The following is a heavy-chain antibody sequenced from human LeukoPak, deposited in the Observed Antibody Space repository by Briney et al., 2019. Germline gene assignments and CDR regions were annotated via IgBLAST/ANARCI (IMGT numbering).Heavy chain of an antibody. CDR2: ITSSSSSI. J-gene: IGHJ4*02. CDR3: ARVSGSYGDSAY. Sequence: PGGSLRLSCAASGFTFSSCSMNWVRQAPGKGLEWISYITSSSSSIYYADSVKGRFTISRDNAKNSLYLQMNSLRAEDTAVYYCARVSGSYGDSAYWGQGTLVTVSS. D-gene: IGHD1-26*01. V-gene: IGHV3-48*04. CDR1: GFTFSSCS.